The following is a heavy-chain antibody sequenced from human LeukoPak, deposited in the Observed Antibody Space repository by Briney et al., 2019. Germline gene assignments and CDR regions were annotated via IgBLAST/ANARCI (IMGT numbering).Heavy chain of an antibody. CDR1: GYTFTGYY. CDR2: INPNSGGT. V-gene: IGHV1-2*02. D-gene: IGHD6-13*01. J-gene: IGHJ4*02. CDR3: ARLTYSSSWHFDY. Sequence: ASVKVSCKASGYTFTGYYMHWVRQAPGQGLEWMGWINPNSGGTIYAQEFQGRVTMTRDTSISTAYVELSRLRSDDTAVYYCARLTYSSSWHFDYWGQGTLVTVSS.